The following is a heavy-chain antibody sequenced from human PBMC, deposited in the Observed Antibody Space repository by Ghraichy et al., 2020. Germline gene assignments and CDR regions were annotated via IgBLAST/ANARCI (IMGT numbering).Heavy chain of an antibody. V-gene: IGHV1-18*01. J-gene: IGHJ6*03. D-gene: IGHD6-19*01. CDR3: ARAASSSGWYRPYYYYYYMDV. CDR1: GYTFTSYG. CDR2: ISAYNGNT. Sequence: ASVKVSCKASGYTFTSYGISWVRQAPGHGLEWMGWISAYNGNTNYAQKLQGRVTMTTDTSTSTAYMELRSLRSDDTAVYYCARAASSSGWYRPYYYYYYMDVWGKGTTVTVSS.